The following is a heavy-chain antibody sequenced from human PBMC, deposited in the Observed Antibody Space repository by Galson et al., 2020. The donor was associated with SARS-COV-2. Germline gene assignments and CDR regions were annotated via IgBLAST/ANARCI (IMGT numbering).Heavy chain of an antibody. J-gene: IGHJ4*02. Sequence: GGSLSCAASGFTFSSYDMHWVRQATGKGLEWVSAIGTAGDTYYPGPVKGRFTISRENAKNSLYLQMNSLRAGDTAVYYCARGDVVRYFDWHSPRDTYYFDYWGQGTLVTVSS. CDR2: IGTAGDT. D-gene: IGHD3-9*01. CDR1: GFTFSSYD. CDR3: ARGDVVRYFDWHSPRDTYYFDY. V-gene: IGHV3-13*01.